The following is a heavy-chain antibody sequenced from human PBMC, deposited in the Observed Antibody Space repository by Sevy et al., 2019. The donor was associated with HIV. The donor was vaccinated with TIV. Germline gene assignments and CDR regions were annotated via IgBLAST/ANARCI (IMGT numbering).Heavy chain of an antibody. CDR1: GFTFSSYW. D-gene: IGHD2-15*01. CDR3: AREELGGNYDY. J-gene: IGHJ4*02. Sequence: GGSLRLSCAASGFTFSSYWMSWVRQAPGKGLEWVAVISYDGSNKYYADSVKGRFTISRDNSKNTLYLQMNSLRAEDTAVYYCAREELGGNYDYWGQGTLVTVSS. V-gene: IGHV3-30-3*01. CDR2: ISYDGSNK.